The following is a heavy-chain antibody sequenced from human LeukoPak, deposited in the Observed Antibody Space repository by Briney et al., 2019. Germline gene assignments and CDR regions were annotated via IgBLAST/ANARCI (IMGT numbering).Heavy chain of an antibody. Sequence: GASVKVSCKASGGTFSSYAISWVRQAPGQGLEWMGRITPILGIANYAQKFQGRVTITADKSTSTAYMELSSLRSEDTAVYYCARSGGSIAPDYWGQGTLVTVSS. CDR3: ARSGGSIAPDY. D-gene: IGHD3-10*01. CDR2: ITPILGIA. V-gene: IGHV1-69*04. CDR1: GGTFSSYA. J-gene: IGHJ4*02.